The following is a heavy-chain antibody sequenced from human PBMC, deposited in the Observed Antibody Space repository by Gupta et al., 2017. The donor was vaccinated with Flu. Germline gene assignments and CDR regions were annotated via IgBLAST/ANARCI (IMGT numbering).Heavy chain of an antibody. Sequence: EVQLVESGGRLVQPGRSLRLSWAASGFTFDDYAMHWVRQAPGKGLEWVSGISWNSGSIGYADSVKGRFTISRDNAKNSLYLQMNSLRAEDTALYYCAKDSAYYFDYWGQGTLVTVSS. CDR2: ISWNSGSI. V-gene: IGHV3-9*01. CDR1: GFTFDDYA. CDR3: AKDSAYYFDY. J-gene: IGHJ4*02.